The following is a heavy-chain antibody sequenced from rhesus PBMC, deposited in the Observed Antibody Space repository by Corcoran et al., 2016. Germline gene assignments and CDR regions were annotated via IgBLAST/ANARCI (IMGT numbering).Heavy chain of an antibody. CDR2: IEINIGDT. Sequence: QLQLQESGPGLVKPSETLSLTCAVSGGSISGYYWNWNRQPPRKGRELIGSIEINIGDTNYNPSLKSRVTISKDPSQNQFSLNLRSVTAADTAVYYCAMRRASLDVWGRGILVTVSS. J-gene: IGHJ5-2*02. CDR1: GGSISGYY. V-gene: IGHV4-81*01. CDR3: AMRRASLDV.